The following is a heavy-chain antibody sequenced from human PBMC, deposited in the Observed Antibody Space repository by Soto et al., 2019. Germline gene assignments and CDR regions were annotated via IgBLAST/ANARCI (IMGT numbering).Heavy chain of an antibody. CDR3: ARDGDGSGSYSD. Sequence: QVQLVQSGAEVKKPGSSVKVSCKASGGTFSSYAISWVRQAPGQGLEWMGGIIPIFGTANYAQKFQGRVTFTADKSTSTAYVELSSLRAEDTAVYYWARDGDGSGSYSDWGQGTLVTVSS. J-gene: IGHJ4*02. V-gene: IGHV1-69*06. CDR2: IIPIFGTA. D-gene: IGHD1-26*01. CDR1: GGTFSSYA.